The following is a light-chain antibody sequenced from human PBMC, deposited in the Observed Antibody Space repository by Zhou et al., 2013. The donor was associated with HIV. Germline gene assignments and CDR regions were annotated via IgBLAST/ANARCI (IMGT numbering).Light chain of an antibody. J-gene: IGKJ1*01. V-gene: IGKV3-20*01. CDR2: GTS. CDR3: QQYGGLPPWT. CDR1: QSVSSSY. Sequence: PGERVTLSCRASQSVSSSYLTWYQQKPGQAPRLLIYGTSTRATGIPDRFSGSGSGTDFTLTINRLEPEDFAVYYCQQYGGLPPWTFGQGTKVEIK.